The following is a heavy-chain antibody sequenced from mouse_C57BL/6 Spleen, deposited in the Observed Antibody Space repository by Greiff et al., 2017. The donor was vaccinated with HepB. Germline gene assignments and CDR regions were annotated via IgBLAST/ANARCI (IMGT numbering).Heavy chain of an antibody. CDR2: ISDGGSYT. CDR1: GFTFSSYA. V-gene: IGHV5-4*01. Sequence: EVKLVESGGGLVKPGGSLKLSCAASGFTFSSYAMSWVRQTPEKRLEWVATISDGGSYTYYTDNVKGRSTISRDNAKNNLYLQMSHLKSEDTAMYYCAREGYYYAMDYWGQGTSVTVSS. CDR3: AREGYYYAMDY. D-gene: IGHD2-2*01. J-gene: IGHJ4*01.